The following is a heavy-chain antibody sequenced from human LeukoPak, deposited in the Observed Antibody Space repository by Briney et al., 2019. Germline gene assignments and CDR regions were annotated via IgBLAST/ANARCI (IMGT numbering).Heavy chain of an antibody. CDR1: GFTFSSYA. D-gene: IGHD3-9*01. CDR2: ITYDGSNK. Sequence: GGSLRLSCAASGFTFSSYAMHWVRQAPGKGLEWVAAITYDGSNKYYADSVKGRFTISRDNSKNTLYLQMNSLRAEDTAVYYCARDQEYDILTGYPGPYYYYFGMDVWGQGTTVTVSS. J-gene: IGHJ6*02. CDR3: ARDQEYDILTGYPGPYYYYFGMDV. V-gene: IGHV3-30*04.